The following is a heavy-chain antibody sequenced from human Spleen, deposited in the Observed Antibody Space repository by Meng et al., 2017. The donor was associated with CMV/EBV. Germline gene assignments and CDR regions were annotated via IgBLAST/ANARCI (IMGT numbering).Heavy chain of an antibody. Sequence: QLQLQESGPGLVKPSETLSLTCPVSGGSISSSSYYWGWIRQPPGKGLEWIGSIYYSGSTYYNPSLKSRVTISVDTSKNQFSLKLSSVTAADTAVYYCARAYYDFWSGYQRWFDPWGQGTLVTVSS. D-gene: IGHD3-3*01. CDR2: IYYSGST. J-gene: IGHJ5*02. CDR3: ARAYYDFWSGYQRWFDP. V-gene: IGHV4-39*07. CDR1: GGSISSSSYY.